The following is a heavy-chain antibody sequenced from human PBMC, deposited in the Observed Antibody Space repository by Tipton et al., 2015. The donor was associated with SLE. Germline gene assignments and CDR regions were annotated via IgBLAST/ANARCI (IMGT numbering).Heavy chain of an antibody. Sequence: TLSLTCAVSGYSISSGYYWGWIRQPPGRGLEWIANIYHYGRTYYKPSLKSRVTISVEPSKNQFSLKLSSVTAADTAVYYCARGATVDWDRVAFDSWGQGTLVTVSS. V-gene: IGHV4-38-2*01. CDR3: ARGATVDWDRVAFDS. CDR2: IYHYGRT. CDR1: GYSISSGYY. D-gene: IGHD3/OR15-3a*01. J-gene: IGHJ4*02.